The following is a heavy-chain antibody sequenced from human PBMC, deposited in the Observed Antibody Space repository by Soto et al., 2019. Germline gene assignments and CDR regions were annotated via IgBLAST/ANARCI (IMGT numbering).Heavy chain of an antibody. V-gene: IGHV2-5*02. Sequence: QITLKESGPTLVKPTQTLTLTCTLSGVSLNTSGVSVGWIRQPPGKALEWLALIYWDDDKRYSPSLKSRLTVTKNTSKIHLLLTIPNMDAVDTATYSCVPKGLSLLWFGDPRHFDPWGQGILVTVSS. J-gene: IGHJ5*02. CDR3: VPKGLSLLWFGDPRHFDP. CDR1: GVSLNTSGVS. CDR2: IYWDDDK. D-gene: IGHD3-10*01.